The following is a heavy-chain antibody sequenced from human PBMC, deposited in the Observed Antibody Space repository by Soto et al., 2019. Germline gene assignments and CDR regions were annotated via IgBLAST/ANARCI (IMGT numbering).Heavy chain of an antibody. Sequence: DVQLVESGGGLVQPGGSLRLSCAASGFTFSNYWMHWIRQAPGKGLVWVSRITGDGSSRIYADSVKGRFTISRDNAKNTVSLQMNSLKVDDTAMYYCTRPLAYCGGDCYSYWGQGTLVTVSS. D-gene: IGHD2-21*02. V-gene: IGHV3-74*01. CDR3: TRPLAYCGGDCYSY. CDR1: GFTFSNYW. J-gene: IGHJ4*02. CDR2: ITGDGSSR.